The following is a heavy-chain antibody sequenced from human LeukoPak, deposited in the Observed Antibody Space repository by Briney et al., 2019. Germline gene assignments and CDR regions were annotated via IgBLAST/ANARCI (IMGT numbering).Heavy chain of an antibody. CDR2: IKQDGSQ. J-gene: IGHJ4*02. V-gene: IGHV3-7*01. D-gene: IGHD4-17*01. CDR1: GFTLSRQW. CDR3: ARGPAYGDKLDFFDY. Sequence: GGSLILSCSASGFTLSRQWVGWVRQAPGKGPEWVASIKQDGSQYYVDSVKGRFIISRDNAKNSLYLQMNSLRAEDTAVYSCARGPAYGDKLDFFDYWGQGTLVTVSS.